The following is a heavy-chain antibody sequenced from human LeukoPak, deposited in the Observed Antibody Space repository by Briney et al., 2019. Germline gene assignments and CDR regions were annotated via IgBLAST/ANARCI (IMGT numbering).Heavy chain of an antibody. CDR2: INPSGGST. CDR1: GYTFTRYY. D-gene: IGHD1-7*01. V-gene: IGHV1-46*01. Sequence: GASVKVSCKASGYTFTRYYMHWVRQAPGQGLEWMGIINPSGGSTSYAQKFQGRVTMTRDTSTSTVYMELSSLRSEDTAVYYCARDELPVSTPGGRSRTYFDYRGQGTLVTVSS. CDR3: ARDELPVSTPGGRSRTYFDY. J-gene: IGHJ4*02.